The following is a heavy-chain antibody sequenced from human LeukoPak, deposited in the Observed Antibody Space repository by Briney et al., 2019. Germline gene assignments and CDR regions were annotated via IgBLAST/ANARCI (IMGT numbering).Heavy chain of an antibody. V-gene: IGHV1-69*13. D-gene: IGHD1-1*01. CDR3: ARTSTGTSPSKYYFDY. Sequence: SVKVSCKASGGTFSSYAISWVRQAPGQGLEWMGGIIPIFGTASYAQKFQGRVTITADESTSTAYMELSSLRSEDTAVYYCARTSTGTSPSKYYFDYWGQGTLVTVSS. CDR1: GGTFSSYA. J-gene: IGHJ4*02. CDR2: IIPIFGTA.